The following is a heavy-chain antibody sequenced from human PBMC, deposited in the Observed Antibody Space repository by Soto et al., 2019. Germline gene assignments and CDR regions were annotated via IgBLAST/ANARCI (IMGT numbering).Heavy chain of an antibody. J-gene: IGHJ4*02. CDR3: AKREYYASGSPGAYFDY. Sequence: EVQLLESGGGLVQPGGSLRLSCAASGFTFSNYAMSWVRQAPGKGLEWVSAIKGSGGGTYYADSVKGRFTISRDNSKDTLYLQMNSLRAEDTAVYYCAKREYYASGSPGAYFDYWGQGTLVTVSS. CDR1: GFTFSNYA. V-gene: IGHV3-23*01. D-gene: IGHD3-10*01. CDR2: IKGSGGGT.